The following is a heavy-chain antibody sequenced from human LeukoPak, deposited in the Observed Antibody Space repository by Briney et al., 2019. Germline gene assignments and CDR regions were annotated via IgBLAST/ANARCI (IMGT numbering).Heavy chain of an antibody. D-gene: IGHD1-1*01. Sequence: GGSLRLSCAASGFTFSSYSMNWDRQAPGKGLEWVSSISSSSSYIYYADSVKGRFTISRDNAKNSLYLQMNSLRAEDTAVYYCARHGPTTSSARPFDYWGQGTLVTVSS. CDR1: GFTFSSYS. V-gene: IGHV3-21*01. J-gene: IGHJ4*02. CDR2: ISSSSSYI. CDR3: ARHGPTTSSARPFDY.